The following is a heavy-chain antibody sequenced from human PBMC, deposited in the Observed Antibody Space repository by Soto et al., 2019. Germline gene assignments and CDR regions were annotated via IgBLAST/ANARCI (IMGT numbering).Heavy chain of an antibody. D-gene: IGHD3-22*01. CDR2: VNPSGGST. CDR3: ARDSDSSGYYPGNGMDV. CDR1: GYLFTAYS. Sequence: ASVKVSCKASGYLFTAYSMHWVRLAPGQGLEWMGVVNPSGGSTKYAQNFQGRVTMTRDTSTSTVYMELSSLRSEDTAVYYCARDSDSSGYYPGNGMDVWGQGTTVTVSS. V-gene: IGHV1-46*01. J-gene: IGHJ6*02.